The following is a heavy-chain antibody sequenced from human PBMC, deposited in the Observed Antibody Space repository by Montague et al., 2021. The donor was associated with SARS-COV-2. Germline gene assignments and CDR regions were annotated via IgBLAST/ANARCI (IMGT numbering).Heavy chain of an antibody. Sequence: SKTLSLTCTVSGGSISSYYWSWIRQPPGKGLEWIGYIYYTGSVNYNPSLKSRVTISVDTSKNQFSLKLSSVTAADTAVYYCARGSGDYRGQGTLVTVSS. CDR1: GGSISSYY. J-gene: IGHJ4*02. D-gene: IGHD7-27*01. CDR2: IYYTGSV. CDR3: ARGSGDY. V-gene: IGHV4-59*01.